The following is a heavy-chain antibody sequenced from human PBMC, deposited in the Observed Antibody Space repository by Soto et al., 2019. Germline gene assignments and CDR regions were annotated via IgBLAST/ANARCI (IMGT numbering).Heavy chain of an antibody. V-gene: IGHV3-30-3*01. CDR3: ARDKRDLRFLEWSYYFDY. J-gene: IGHJ4*02. Sequence: QVQLVESGGGVVQPARSLRLSCAASGFTFSSYAMHWVRQAPGKGLEWVAVISYDGSNKYYADSVKGRFTISGDNSKNTLYLQTNSLRAEDTAVYYCARDKRDLRFLEWSYYFDYWGQGTLVTVSS. D-gene: IGHD3-3*01. CDR1: GFTFSSYA. CDR2: ISYDGSNK.